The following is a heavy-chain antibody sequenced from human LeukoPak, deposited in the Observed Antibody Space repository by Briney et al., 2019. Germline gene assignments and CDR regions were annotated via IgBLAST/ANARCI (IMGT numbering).Heavy chain of an antibody. CDR2: IIPIFGTA. CDR1: GGTFSSYA. Sequence: SVKVSCKASGGTFSSYAISWVRQAPGQGLDWMGGIIPIFGTANYAQKFQGRVTITADKSTSTAYMELSSLRSEDTAVYYCARKYYYGSGSLDYWGQGTLVTVSS. J-gene: IGHJ4*02. CDR3: ARKYYYGSGSLDY. V-gene: IGHV1-69*06. D-gene: IGHD3-10*01.